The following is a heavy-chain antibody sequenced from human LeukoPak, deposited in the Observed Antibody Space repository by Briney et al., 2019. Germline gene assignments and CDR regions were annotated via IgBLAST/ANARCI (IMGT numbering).Heavy chain of an antibody. CDR1: GFTFSSYG. CDR2: VGTSADT. Sequence: GGSLRLSCAASGFTFSSYGMSWVRQAPGQGLQWVSAVGTSADTYYADSVRGRFTISRDNSKNTLYLQMDSLRAEDTAIYYCTRKTPGRTPFDYWGQGILVTVSS. D-gene: IGHD2-15*01. J-gene: IGHJ4*02. V-gene: IGHV3-23*01. CDR3: TRKTPGRTPFDY.